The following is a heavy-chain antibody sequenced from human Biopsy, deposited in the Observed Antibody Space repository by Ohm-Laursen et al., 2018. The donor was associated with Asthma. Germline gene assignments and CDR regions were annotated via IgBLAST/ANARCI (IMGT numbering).Heavy chain of an antibody. V-gene: IGHV3-9*01. J-gene: IGHJ4*02. CDR3: AKVRSDWVITESFDY. D-gene: IGHD3-22*01. Sequence: SLRLTCAASGFKFDEYTMHWVRQAPGKGLEWVSGISWNSATIGYADSVEGRFTISRDNAKNSMFLHMDSLRPEDTAFYYCAKVRSDWVITESFDYWGQGVLVTVPS. CDR2: ISWNSATI. CDR1: GFKFDEYT.